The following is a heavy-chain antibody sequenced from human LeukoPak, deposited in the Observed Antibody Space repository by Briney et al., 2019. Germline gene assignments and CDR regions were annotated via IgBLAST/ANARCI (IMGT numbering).Heavy chain of an antibody. J-gene: IGHJ3*02. Sequence: ASVKVSCKASGYTFTSYYMHWVRQAPGQGLEWMGIINPSGGSTSYAQKFQGRVTMTRVTSTSTTYMELVRLTSDDTAVYYCIRGASGDYVGDAFDIWGQGTLVTISS. CDR2: INPSGGST. D-gene: IGHD4-17*01. CDR1: GYTFTSYY. V-gene: IGHV1-46*03. CDR3: IRGASGDYVGDAFDI.